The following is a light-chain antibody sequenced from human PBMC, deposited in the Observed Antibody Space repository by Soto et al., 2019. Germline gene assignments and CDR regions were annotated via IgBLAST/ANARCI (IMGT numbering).Light chain of an antibody. CDR3: HQYDSSFT. CDR1: QHVTTTY. Sequence: IVLTQSPATLSLSPGERATLSCTASQHVTTTYIAWYQQKFGQAPRLLIYGASPRAKGTPDRFPGGGFGEDFPSTISRVEDEDFAVYYCHQYDSSFTFGGGTKVEMK. J-gene: IGKJ4*01. CDR2: GAS. V-gene: IGKV3-20*01.